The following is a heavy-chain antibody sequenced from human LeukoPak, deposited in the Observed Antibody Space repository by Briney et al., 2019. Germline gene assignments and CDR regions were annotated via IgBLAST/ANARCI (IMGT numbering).Heavy chain of an antibody. CDR1: GFTFSDYY. CDR2: SSSSCSTI. Sequence: PGESLRLSCAVSGFTFSDYYMSWIRLAQGQGMGWDSYSSSSCSTIYYEDSVKGRFTISRDNAKNSLYLQMNSLRAEDTAVYYCARGTRAGVYWGQGTLVTVSS. J-gene: IGHJ4*02. CDR3: ARGTRAGVY. D-gene: IGHD6-19*01. V-gene: IGHV3-11*01.